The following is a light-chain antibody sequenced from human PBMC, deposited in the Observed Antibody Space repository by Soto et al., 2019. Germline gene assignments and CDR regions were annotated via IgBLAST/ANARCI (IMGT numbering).Light chain of an antibody. CDR3: NSFAGSAHVV. V-gene: IGLV2-8*01. J-gene: IGLJ2*01. CDR2: DVS. Sequence: QSALAQPPSASGSPGQSVTISCTGTSSDVGAYNYVSWYQQHRGKAPKLIIYDVSQRPSGVPDCFSGSKSGNTASLTVSGLQAEDEADYYCNSFAGSAHVVFGGGTKLTVL. CDR1: SSDVGAYNY.